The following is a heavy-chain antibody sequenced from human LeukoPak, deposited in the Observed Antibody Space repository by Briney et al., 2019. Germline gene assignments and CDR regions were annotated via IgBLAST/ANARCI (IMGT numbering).Heavy chain of an antibody. CDR2: IYHSGST. J-gene: IGHJ4*02. CDR3: ARDGYSGSDAL. Sequence: PSETLSLTCTVAGGSTSTYYWSWIRQPPGKGLEWIGYIYHSGSTNYNPSLKSRVTISVDTSQNQFYLKLSSVTAADTAVYYCARDGYSGSDALWGQGTLVTVSS. D-gene: IGHD5-12*01. CDR1: GGSTSTYY. V-gene: IGHV4-59*01.